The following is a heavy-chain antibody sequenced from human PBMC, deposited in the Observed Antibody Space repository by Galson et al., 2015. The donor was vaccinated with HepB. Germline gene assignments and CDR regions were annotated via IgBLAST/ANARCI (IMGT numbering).Heavy chain of an antibody. CDR1: GFSFKSYW. CDR2: IKQDGSEQ. Sequence: SLRLSCAASGFSFKSYWMTWVRQAPGKGLEWVASIKQDGSEQYHVDSVKSRLVISRDNPKNSVYLQMNNLRPDDTAVYYCVRDCSTTSCQDYFDYWGQGTLVTVSS. CDR3: VRDCSTTSCQDYFDY. D-gene: IGHD2-2*01. J-gene: IGHJ4*02. V-gene: IGHV3-7*03.